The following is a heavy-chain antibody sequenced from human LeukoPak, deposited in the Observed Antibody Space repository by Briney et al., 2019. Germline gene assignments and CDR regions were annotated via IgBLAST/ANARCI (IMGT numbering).Heavy chain of an antibody. D-gene: IGHD3-3*01. CDR2: IYYSGST. V-gene: IGHV4-39*01. J-gene: IGHJ5*02. Sequence: SETLSLTCTVSGGSISSSSYYWGWIRQPPGKGLEWIGSIYYSGSTYYNPSLKSRVTISVDTSKNQFSLKLSSVTAADTAVYYCARHNDDFWSGYYTGSWFDPWGQGTLVTVSS. CDR3: ARHNDDFWSGYYTGSWFDP. CDR1: GGSISSSSYY.